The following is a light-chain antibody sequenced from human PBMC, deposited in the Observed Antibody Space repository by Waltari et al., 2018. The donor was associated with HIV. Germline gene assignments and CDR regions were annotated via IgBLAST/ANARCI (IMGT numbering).Light chain of an antibody. Sequence: IQLTQSPSFVSASVGDRVNISCRASQDISSDLAWYQHRSGRAPKLLTHSASTLQSGVPSSFSGRGSGTEFTLTIISLQAEDLATYYCQQLHTYPRTFGPGTKVEVK. J-gene: IGKJ1*01. V-gene: IGKV1-9*01. CDR2: SAS. CDR3: QQLHTYPRT. CDR1: QDISSD.